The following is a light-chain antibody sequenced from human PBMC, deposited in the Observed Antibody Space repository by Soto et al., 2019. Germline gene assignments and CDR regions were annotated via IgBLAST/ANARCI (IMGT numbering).Light chain of an antibody. CDR2: EDN. CDR1: SSDIGAYRP. Sequence: QSVVTQPASVSGSPGQSITISCNGISSDIGAYRPVSWYQHHPGTAPRLIIYEDNTRPSGVSSRFSGSKSGNTAYLTISGLQAEDEADYYCGSFGSTNPPPVLFGGGTQLTVL. CDR3: GSFGSTNPPPVL. J-gene: IGLJ2*01. V-gene: IGLV2-14*01.